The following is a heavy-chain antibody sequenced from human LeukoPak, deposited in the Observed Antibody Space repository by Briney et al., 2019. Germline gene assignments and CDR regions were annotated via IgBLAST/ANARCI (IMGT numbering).Heavy chain of an antibody. CDR2: IIPILGIA. CDR1: GGTFSSYA. CDR3: ARDLGMDV. V-gene: IGHV1-69*04. J-gene: IGHJ6*02. Sequence: SVKVSCKASGGTFSSYAISWVRQAPGQGLEWMGRIIPILGIANYAQKFQGRVTMTRNTSISTAYMELSSLRSEDTAVYYCARDLGMDVWGQGTTVTVSS.